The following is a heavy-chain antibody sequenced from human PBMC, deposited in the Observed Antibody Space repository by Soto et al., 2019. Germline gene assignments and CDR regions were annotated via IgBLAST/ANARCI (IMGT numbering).Heavy chain of an antibody. V-gene: IGHV1-69*13. CDR2: IIPIFGTA. D-gene: IGHD5-12*01. J-gene: IGHJ4*02. CDR1: GGTFSSYA. Sequence: SVKVSCKASGGTFSSYAISWVRQAPGQGLEWMGGIIPIFGTANYAQKFQGRVTITADESTSTAYMEPSSLRSEDTAVYYCAKSSKLIGYSGYDSYFDYWGQGTLVTVSS. CDR3: AKSSKLIGYSGYDSYFDY.